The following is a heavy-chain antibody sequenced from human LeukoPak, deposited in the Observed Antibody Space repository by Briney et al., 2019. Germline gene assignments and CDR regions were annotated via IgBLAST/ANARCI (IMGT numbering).Heavy chain of an antibody. J-gene: IGHJ5*02. V-gene: IGHV4-39*01. Sequence: SETLSLTCTVSGGPISSSSYYWGWIRQPPGKGLEWIGSIYYSGSTYYNPSLKSRVTISVDTSKNQFSLKLSFVTAADTAVYYCAMVLGDWFDPWGQGTLVTVSS. CDR3: AMVLGDWFDP. D-gene: IGHD3-16*01. CDR2: IYYSGST. CDR1: GGPISSSSYY.